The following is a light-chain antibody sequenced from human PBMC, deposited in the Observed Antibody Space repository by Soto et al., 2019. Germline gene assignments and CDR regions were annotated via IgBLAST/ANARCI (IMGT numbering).Light chain of an antibody. J-gene: IGLJ1*01. CDR2: EGS. Sequence: ALTQPASLSGSPAQSITISCTGTSSDVGSYNLVSWYQQHPGKAPKLMIYEGSKRPSGVSNRFSGSKSGNTASLTISGLQAEDEADYYCCSYAGSSTFVFGTGTKVTVL. CDR1: SSDVGSYNL. CDR3: CSYAGSSTFV. V-gene: IGLV2-23*03.